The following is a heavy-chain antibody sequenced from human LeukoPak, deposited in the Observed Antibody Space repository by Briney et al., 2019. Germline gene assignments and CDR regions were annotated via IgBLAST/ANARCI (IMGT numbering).Heavy chain of an antibody. J-gene: IGHJ5*02. CDR1: GFTFSTST. Sequence: GGSLRLSCAASGFTFSTSTMNWVRQAPGKGLEWVSSISSSNDYIYYADSVKGRFNISRNNAKNSLYLQMNSLRAEDTAVYYCVRIPNSAGFPNWFDPWGQGTLVTVSS. CDR3: VRIPNSAGFPNWFDP. CDR2: ISSSNDYI. V-gene: IGHV3-21*01. D-gene: IGHD6-19*01.